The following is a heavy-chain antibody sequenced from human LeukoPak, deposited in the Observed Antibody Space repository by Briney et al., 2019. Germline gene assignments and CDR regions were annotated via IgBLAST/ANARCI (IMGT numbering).Heavy chain of an antibody. CDR2: ISAYNGNT. J-gene: IGHJ4*02. Sequence: ASVKVSCKASGYTFTSYGISWVRQAPGQGLEWMGWISAYNGNTNYAQKLQGRVTMTTDSSTSTAYMELRSLRSDDTAVYYCARDYYDSSGPLVDYWGQGTLVTVSS. CDR3: ARDYYDSSGPLVDY. V-gene: IGHV1-18*01. D-gene: IGHD3-22*01. CDR1: GYTFTSYG.